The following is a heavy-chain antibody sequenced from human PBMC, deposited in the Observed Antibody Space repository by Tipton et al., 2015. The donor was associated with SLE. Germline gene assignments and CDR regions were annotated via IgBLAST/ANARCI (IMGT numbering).Heavy chain of an antibody. J-gene: IGHJ2*01. V-gene: IGHV4-39*07. CDR1: GGSISSSSNY. CDR3: ARQRGYYDGTPFPPWNFDL. Sequence: PGLVKPSETLSLTCTVSGGSISSSSNYWGWIRQPPGKALEWIGSIYYSGNTYYNPSLRSRLTISVDTSENHFSLNLNSVTAADTAVYFCARQRGYYDGTPFPPWNFDLWGRGTQVTVSS. CDR2: IYYSGNT. D-gene: IGHD3-16*01.